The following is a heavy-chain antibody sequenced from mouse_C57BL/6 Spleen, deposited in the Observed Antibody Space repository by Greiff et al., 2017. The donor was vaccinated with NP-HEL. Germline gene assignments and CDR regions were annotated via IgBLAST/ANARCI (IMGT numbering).Heavy chain of an antibody. CDR1: GFTFSDYG. V-gene: IGHV5-17*01. CDR3: ARVGYDWYFDV. Sequence: EVHLVESGGGLVKPGGSLKLSCAASGFTFSDYGMHWVRQAPEKGLEWVAYISSGSSTIYYADTGKGRFTISRDNAKNTLFLQMTSLRSEDTAMYYCARVGYDWYFDVWGTGTTVTVSS. J-gene: IGHJ1*03. CDR2: ISSGSSTI. D-gene: IGHD3-2*02.